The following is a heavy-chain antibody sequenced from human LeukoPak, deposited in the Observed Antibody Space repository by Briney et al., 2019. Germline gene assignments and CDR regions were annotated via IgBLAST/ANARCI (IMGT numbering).Heavy chain of an antibody. CDR1: GYTFTSYD. CDR2: MNPNSGNT. D-gene: IGHD2-2*01. V-gene: IGHV1-8*01. J-gene: IGHJ5*02. Sequence: ASVKVSCKASGYTFTSYDINWVRQATGQGLEWMGWMNPNSGNTGYAQKFQGRVTMTRNTSTSTAYIELSSLRSEDTGVYYCXXXRSVVPAKKYNWFDPWGQGTLVTVSS. CDR3: XXXRSVVPAKKYNWFDP.